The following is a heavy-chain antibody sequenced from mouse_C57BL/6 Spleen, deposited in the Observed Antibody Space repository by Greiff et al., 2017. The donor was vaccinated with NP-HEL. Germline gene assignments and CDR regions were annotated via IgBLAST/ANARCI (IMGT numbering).Heavy chain of an antibody. CDR3: ARSGAVPPWFAY. J-gene: IGHJ3*01. CDR2: IYPGDGDT. Sequence: VQLQESGAELVKPGASVKISCKASGYAFSSYWMNWVKQRPGKGLEWIGQIYPGDGDTNYNGKFKGKATLTADKSSSTAYMQLSSLTSEDSAVYVCARSGAVPPWFAYWGQGTLVTVSA. D-gene: IGHD3-1*01. CDR1: GYAFSSYW. V-gene: IGHV1-80*01.